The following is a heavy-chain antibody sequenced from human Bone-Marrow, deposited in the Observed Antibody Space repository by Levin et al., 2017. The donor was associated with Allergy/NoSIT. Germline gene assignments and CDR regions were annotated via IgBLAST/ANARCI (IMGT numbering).Heavy chain of an antibody. J-gene: IGHJ4*02. CDR1: GFTFSSYA. Sequence: SCAASGFTFSSYAMSWVRQAPGKGLEWVSTISGSGVSTYHADSVKGRFTISRDKSKNTVYLQTNSLRAEDTAVYYCARVSGGSCYDYWGQGTLVTVSS. V-gene: IGHV3-23*01. CDR2: ISGSGVST. CDR3: ARVSGGSCYDY. D-gene: IGHD2-15*01.